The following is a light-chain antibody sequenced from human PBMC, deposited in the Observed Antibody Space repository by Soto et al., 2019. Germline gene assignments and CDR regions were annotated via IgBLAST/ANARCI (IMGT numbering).Light chain of an antibody. J-gene: IGKJ1*01. CDR3: QQYGCSPGT. CDR1: QSVSSSY. V-gene: IGKV3-20*01. Sequence: EIVLTQSPGTLSLSPGERATLSCRASQSVSSSYLAWYQQKPGQAPRLLIYGASSSATGIPDRFSGSGSGTDFTLTISRLEPEDFAVYYCQQYGCSPGTFGQGTKVEIK. CDR2: GAS.